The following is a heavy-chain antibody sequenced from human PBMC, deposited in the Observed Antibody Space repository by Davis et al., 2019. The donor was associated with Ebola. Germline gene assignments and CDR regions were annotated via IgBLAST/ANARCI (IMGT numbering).Heavy chain of an antibody. CDR1: GGTFSSYA. D-gene: IGHD3-22*01. CDR2: IIPIFGTA. Sequence: SVKVSCKASGGTFSSYAISWVRQAPGQGLEWMGGIIPIFGTANYAQKFQGRVTITADESTSTAYMELRSLRSDDTAVYYCARVGYYDSSGYHNYYYYYGMDVWGKGTTVTVSS. CDR3: ARVGYYDSSGYHNYYYYYGMDV. V-gene: IGHV1-69*13. J-gene: IGHJ6*04.